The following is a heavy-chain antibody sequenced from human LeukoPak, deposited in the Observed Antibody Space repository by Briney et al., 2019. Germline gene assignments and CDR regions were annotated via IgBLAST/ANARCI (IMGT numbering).Heavy chain of an antibody. CDR1: GGSISSYY. CDR2: IYYSGST. V-gene: IGHV4-59*08. CDR3: AHFRGGAFDF. Sequence: PSETLSLTCTVSGGSISSYYWSWIRQPPGKGLEWIGYIYYSGSTNYNPSLKSRVTISVDTSKNQFSLRLSSVTAADTAMYYCAHFRGGAFDFWGQGTMVTVSS. D-gene: IGHD3-16*01. J-gene: IGHJ3*01.